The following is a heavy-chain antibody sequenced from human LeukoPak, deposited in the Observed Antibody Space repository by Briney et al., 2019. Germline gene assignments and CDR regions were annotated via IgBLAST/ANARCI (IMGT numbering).Heavy chain of an antibody. V-gene: IGHV4-30-2*01. D-gene: IGHD4-17*01. CDR1: GGSISSGGYY. CDR2: IYHSGST. Sequence: PSQTLSLTCTVSGGSISSGGYYWSWIRQPPGKGLEWIGYIYHSGSTYYNPSLKSRVTISVDRSKNQFSLKLSSVTAADTAVYYCAREPMTTVTNRPGMDVWGQGTTVTVSS. CDR3: AREPMTTVTNRPGMDV. J-gene: IGHJ6*02.